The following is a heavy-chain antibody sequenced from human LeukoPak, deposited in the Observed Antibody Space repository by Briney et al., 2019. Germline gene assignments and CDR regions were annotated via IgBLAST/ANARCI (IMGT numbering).Heavy chain of an antibody. D-gene: IGHD3-10*01. Sequence: TGGSLRLSCAASGFTFGDYAMHWVRQAPGKGLEWVAGISWNSGSIGYADSVKGRFTISSANAKNSLYLQMNSLRAEDTALYYCAKGPPYGSGSYYFDYWGQGTLVTVSS. CDR1: GFTFGDYA. J-gene: IGHJ4*02. V-gene: IGHV3-9*01. CDR3: AKGPPYGSGSYYFDY. CDR2: ISWNSGSI.